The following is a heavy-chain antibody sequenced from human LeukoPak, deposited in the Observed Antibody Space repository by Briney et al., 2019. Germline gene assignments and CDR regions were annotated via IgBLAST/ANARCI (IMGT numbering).Heavy chain of an antibody. CDR2: IPREDGTR. V-gene: IGHV1-24*01. D-gene: IGHD3-10*01. J-gene: IGHJ3*01. CDR1: GYTITELS. Sequence: WASVKVSCKVSGYTITELSIHWVRQAHGKGLEWMGGIPREDGTRIYAQRFQGRVIMTEESSTDTDYMELSGLKAEDTAVYFCASDFRVGVLYAFDLWGQGTMVTVSP. CDR3: ASDFRVGVLYAFDL.